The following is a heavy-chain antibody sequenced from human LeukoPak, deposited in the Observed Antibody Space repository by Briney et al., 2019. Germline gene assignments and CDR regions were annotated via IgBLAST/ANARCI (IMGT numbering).Heavy chain of an antibody. CDR2: IYSGGST. CDR3: ARGDPGYLDY. J-gene: IGHJ4*02. Sequence: GGSLRLSCAASGFTFSSYSMNWVRQAPGKGLEWVSVIYSGGSTYYADSVKGRFTISRDNSKNTLYLQMNSLRAEDTAVYYCARGDPGYLDYWGQGTLVTVSS. V-gene: IGHV3-66*01. CDR1: GFTFSSYS.